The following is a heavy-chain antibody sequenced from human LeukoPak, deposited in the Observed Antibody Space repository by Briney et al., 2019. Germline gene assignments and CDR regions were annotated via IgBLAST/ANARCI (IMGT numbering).Heavy chain of an antibody. CDR1: GYTFTSYY. CDR2: INPSGGST. D-gene: IGHD3-3*01. V-gene: IGHV1-46*01. Sequence: ASVKVSCKASGYTFTSYYMHWVRQAPGQGLEWMGIINPSGGSTSYAQKFQGRVAMTRDTSTSTVYMELSSLRSEDTAVYYCARDQRFLEWLLLDWGRGTLVTVSS. J-gene: IGHJ4*02. CDR3: ARDQRFLEWLLLD.